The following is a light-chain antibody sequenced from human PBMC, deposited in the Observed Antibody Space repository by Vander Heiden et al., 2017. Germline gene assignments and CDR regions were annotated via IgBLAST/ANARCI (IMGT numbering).Light chain of an antibody. CDR3: QQRSNWPVT. Sequence: ILFTQSSSTLSLSPGPRATLSCRASQGVSSYLAWYQQKPGQAPRLLIYDASNRATGIPARFSGSGSGTDFTLTISSLEPEDFAVYYFQQRSNWPVTFGQGTKVEIK. CDR1: QGVSSY. V-gene: IGKV3-11*01. CDR2: DAS. J-gene: IGKJ5*01.